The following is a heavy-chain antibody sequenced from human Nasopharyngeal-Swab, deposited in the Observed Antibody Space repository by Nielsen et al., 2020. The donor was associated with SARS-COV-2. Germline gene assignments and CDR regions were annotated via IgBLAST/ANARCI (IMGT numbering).Heavy chain of an antibody. CDR3: ARDDGGSYYRGAFDI. CDR1: GFTFSSYE. D-gene: IGHD1-26*01. CDR2: ISSSGSTI. V-gene: IGHV3-48*03. J-gene: IGHJ3*02. Sequence: GGSLRLSCAASGFTFSSYEMNWVRQAPGKGLEWVSYISSSGSTIYYADSVKGRFTISRDNAKNSLYLQMNNLRAEDTAVYYCARDDGGSYYRGAFDIWGQGTMVTVSS.